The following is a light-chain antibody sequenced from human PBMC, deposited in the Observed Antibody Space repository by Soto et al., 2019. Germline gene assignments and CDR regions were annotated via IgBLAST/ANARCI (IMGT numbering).Light chain of an antibody. CDR1: QSISSY. J-gene: IGKJ2*02. Sequence: DIQMTQSPSSLSASVGDRVTITCRASQSISSYLNWYQQKPGKAPKLLIYAASSMQSGVPSRFSGSGSGTDFTLTISSLQPEDVATYYCQQSDSTLCTFGQGTKLEIK. V-gene: IGKV1-39*01. CDR2: AAS. CDR3: QQSDSTLCT.